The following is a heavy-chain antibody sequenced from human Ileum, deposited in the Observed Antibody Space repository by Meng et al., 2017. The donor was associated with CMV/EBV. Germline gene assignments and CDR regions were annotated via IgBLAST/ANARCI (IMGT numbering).Heavy chain of an antibody. CDR3: ARSSGGYSSLYFDY. CDR2: IYYSGST. CDR1: GGSMSSYY. V-gene: IGHV4-59*08. J-gene: IGHJ4*02. D-gene: IGHD6-13*01. Sequence: SETLSLTCTVSGGSMSSYYWSWIRQPPGRGLEYIGYIYYSGSTNYNPSLKSRVTISVDTSKNQFSLKLSSVTAADTAVYYCARSSGGYSSLYFDYWGQGTLVTVSS.